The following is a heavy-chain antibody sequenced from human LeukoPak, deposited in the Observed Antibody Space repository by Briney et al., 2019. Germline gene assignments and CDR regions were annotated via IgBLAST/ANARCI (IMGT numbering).Heavy chain of an antibody. V-gene: IGHV3-9*01. D-gene: IGHD2-2*01. CDR3: AKDLGGSATTV. CDR1: GFTFEDHV. Sequence: GGSLRLSCAASGFTFEDHVMHWVRQAPGKGLEWVSSISWSGDRMGYADAVKGRFTISRDNAKNSLFLQMNSLRVEDTALYYCAKDLGGSATTVWGQGTLVTVST. CDR2: ISWSGDRM. J-gene: IGHJ4*02.